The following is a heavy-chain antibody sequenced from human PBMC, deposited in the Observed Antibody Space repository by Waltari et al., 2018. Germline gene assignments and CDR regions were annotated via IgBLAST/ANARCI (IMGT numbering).Heavy chain of an antibody. J-gene: IGHJ4*02. V-gene: IGHV4-34*01. CDR3: ARAGVQGPYGDDAFDY. D-gene: IGHD4-17*01. CDR1: GGSISAYP. CDR2: INHSGSA. Sequence: QVQLQQWGAGLLKPSETLSLTCAVFGGSISAYPWHWIRQSPGKGREWFGEINHSGSAIYNPSLKSRVTISRDNSKNTLYLQMNSLRAEDTAVYYCARAGVQGPYGDDAFDYWGQGTLVTVSS.